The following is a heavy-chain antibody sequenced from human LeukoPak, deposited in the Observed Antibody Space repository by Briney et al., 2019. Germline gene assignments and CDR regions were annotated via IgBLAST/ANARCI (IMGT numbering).Heavy chain of an antibody. CDR1: GYTFTSYG. J-gene: IGHJ4*02. D-gene: IGHD2-2*01. CDR3: ASGYCSSTSCYPDY. Sequence: GASVKVSCKASGYTFTSYGISWVRQAPGQGLEWMGWISAYNGNTNYAQKLQGRVTMTTDTSTSTAYMELRGLRSDDTAVYYCASGYCSSTSCYPDYWGRGTLVTVSS. V-gene: IGHV1-18*01. CDR2: ISAYNGNT.